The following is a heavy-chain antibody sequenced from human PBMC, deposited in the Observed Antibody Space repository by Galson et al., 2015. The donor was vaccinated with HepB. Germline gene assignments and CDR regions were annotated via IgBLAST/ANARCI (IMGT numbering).Heavy chain of an antibody. Sequence: SLRLSCAASGFTFSSYAMSWVRQAPGKGLEWVSAISGSGGSTYYADSVKGRFTISRDNSKNTLYLQMNSLRAEDTAVYYCAKDVYSVRPGSYFRLAFDIWGQGTMVTVSS. J-gene: IGHJ3*02. CDR1: GFTFSSYA. V-gene: IGHV3-23*01. CDR2: ISGSGGST. D-gene: IGHD1-26*01. CDR3: AKDVYSVRPGSYFRLAFDI.